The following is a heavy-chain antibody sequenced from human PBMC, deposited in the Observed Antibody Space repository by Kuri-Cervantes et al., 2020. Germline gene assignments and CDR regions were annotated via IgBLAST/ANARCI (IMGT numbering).Heavy chain of an antibody. Sequence: GESLKISCAASGFTVSSNYMSWVRQAPGKGLEWVSVTYSGGSTYYADSVKGRFTISRDNSKNTLYLQMNSLRAEDTAVYYCARGGGFFSTVTRRGYFDYWGQGTLVTVSS. CDR1: GFTVSSNY. V-gene: IGHV3-66*01. CDR2: TYSGGST. J-gene: IGHJ4*02. D-gene: IGHD4-17*01. CDR3: ARGGGFFSTVTRRGYFDY.